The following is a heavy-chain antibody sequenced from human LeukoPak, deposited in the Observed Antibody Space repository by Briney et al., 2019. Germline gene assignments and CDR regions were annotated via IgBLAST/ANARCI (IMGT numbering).Heavy chain of an antibody. V-gene: IGHV3-23*01. CDR2: IGGSGGGT. CDR1: GFKFSDYS. J-gene: IGHJ4*02. CDR3: ARDKMFAIASTGLDY. Sequence: GGSLRLSWAASGFKFSDYSMSWVRQAPGKGLEWVAGIGGSGGGTYFGDSVKGRFTVSRDNSKNTLYLHMNSLRSEDTAVYYCARDKMFAIASTGLDYWGQGTLVTVSS. D-gene: IGHD2-8*01.